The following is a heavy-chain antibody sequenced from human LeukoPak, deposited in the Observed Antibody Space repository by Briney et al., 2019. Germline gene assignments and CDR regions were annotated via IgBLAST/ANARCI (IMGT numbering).Heavy chain of an antibody. CDR2: INPNSGGT. CDR3: ARDNSVGDYAWWFDP. D-gene: IGHD1-26*01. J-gene: IGHJ5*02. CDR1: GYTFIGYY. V-gene: IGHV1-2*02. Sequence: ASVKVSCKASGYTFIGYYIHWVRQAPGQGLEWMGWINPNSGGTNYEQKFQGRVTMTRDMSTSTDYLELSSLRSEDTAVYYCARDNSVGDYAWWFDPWGQGTLVTVSS.